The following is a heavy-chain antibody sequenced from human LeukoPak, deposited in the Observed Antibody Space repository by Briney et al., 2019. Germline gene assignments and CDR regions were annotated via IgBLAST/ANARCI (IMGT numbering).Heavy chain of an antibody. Sequence: GGSLRLSCAASEFTFSRYSMNWVRQAPGKGLQWVSSISSSSTYIYYADSVKGRFTISRDNAKNSLFLHMNSLRADDTAVYFCARDNDWLDLWGQGTLVTVSS. CDR2: ISSSSTYI. J-gene: IGHJ4*02. V-gene: IGHV3-21*01. D-gene: IGHD3-9*01. CDR1: EFTFSRYS. CDR3: ARDNDWLDL.